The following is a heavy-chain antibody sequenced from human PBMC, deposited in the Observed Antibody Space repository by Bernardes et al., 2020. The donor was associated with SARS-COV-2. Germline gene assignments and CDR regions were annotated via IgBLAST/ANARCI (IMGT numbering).Heavy chain of an antibody. CDR1: GYTFTSYG. CDR2: ISADSGNT. Sequence: ASVKVSCKASGYTFTSYGISWVRQAPGQGLEWMRWISADSGNTDYAQKFQGRVTMTTDTSTSTAYMELRSLRSDDTAVYYCATVVGYSYGGGWFDPWGQGTLVTVSS. J-gene: IGHJ5*02. V-gene: IGHV1-18*01. CDR3: ATVVGYSYGGGWFDP. D-gene: IGHD5-18*01.